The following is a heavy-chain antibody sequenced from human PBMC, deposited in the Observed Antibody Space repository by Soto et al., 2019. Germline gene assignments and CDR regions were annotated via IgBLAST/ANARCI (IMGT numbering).Heavy chain of an antibody. Sequence: QLQLQESGSGLVKPSQTLSLTCVVSGASISSGDYAWNWVRQPPGKGLEWLGYIYNNGGSYYNPSLKSQLTISLDRSQNHFSLSLKSVPAADTALYFCARGKKNNDYYFNHGGQETPVPFPS. CDR3: ARGKKNNDYYFNH. J-gene: IGHJ4*02. CDR2: IYNNGGS. D-gene: IGHD3-16*01. CDR1: GASISSGDYA. V-gene: IGHV4-30-2*01.